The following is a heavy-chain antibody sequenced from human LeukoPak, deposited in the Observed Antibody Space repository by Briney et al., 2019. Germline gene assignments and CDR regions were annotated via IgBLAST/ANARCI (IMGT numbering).Heavy chain of an antibody. CDR1: GYTFTSYG. Sequence: ASVKLSCKVSGYTFTSYGITWVRHAPGQGLEGMGWISAYNGNTNYAQKVQGRRTMNTDTSTRTAYMEQRSLSCDDSAVDYCARGVVVAATSNWFDSWGQGALVTVSS. V-gene: IGHV1-18*01. D-gene: IGHD2-15*01. J-gene: IGHJ5*01. CDR2: ISAYNGNT. CDR3: ARGVVVAATSNWFDS.